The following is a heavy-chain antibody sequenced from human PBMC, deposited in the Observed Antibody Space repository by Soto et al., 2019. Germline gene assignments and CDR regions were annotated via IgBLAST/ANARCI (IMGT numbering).Heavy chain of an antibody. CDR3: ATFVVVAAIDAFDI. Sequence: PGGSLRLSCTASGFTFSNYWMSWVRQAPGKGLKWVSYISSSSSTIYYADSVKGRFTISRDIAKNSLYLQMNSLRDEDTAVYYCATFVVVAAIDAFDIWGQGTMVTVSS. D-gene: IGHD2-15*01. CDR2: ISSSSSTI. CDR1: GFTFSNYW. J-gene: IGHJ3*02. V-gene: IGHV3-48*02.